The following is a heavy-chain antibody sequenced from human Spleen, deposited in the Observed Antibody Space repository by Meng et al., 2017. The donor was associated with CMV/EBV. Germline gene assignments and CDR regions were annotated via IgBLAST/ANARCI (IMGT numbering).Heavy chain of an antibody. CDR1: GFTFSSYA. Sequence: GGSLRLSCAASGFTFSSYAMHWVRQAPGKGLEWVSFISYDGRNKDYADSVKGRFTISRDNSRNTLYLEMNSLRPEDTAVYYCARVGRGAFDIWGQGTMVTVSS. CDR3: ARVGRGAFDI. CDR2: ISYDGRNK. V-gene: IGHV3-30-3*01. D-gene: IGHD3-10*01. J-gene: IGHJ3*02.